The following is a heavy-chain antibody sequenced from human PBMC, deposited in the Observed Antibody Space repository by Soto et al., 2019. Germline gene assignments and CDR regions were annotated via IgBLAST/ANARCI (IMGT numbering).Heavy chain of an antibody. CDR2: IRTTPSVI. CDR3: ARDHIYAFDN. D-gene: IGHD5-18*01. Sequence: PGGSLVLSCSVSGFTFSDYSLNLVRQAPGKGLEWVSYIRTTPSVIVYADSVKGRFTISRDNAKNSMYFQMNSLTDEDTAMYYCARDHIYAFDNWRQGTPVTVSS. V-gene: IGHV3-48*02. J-gene: IGHJ4*02. CDR1: GFTFSDYS.